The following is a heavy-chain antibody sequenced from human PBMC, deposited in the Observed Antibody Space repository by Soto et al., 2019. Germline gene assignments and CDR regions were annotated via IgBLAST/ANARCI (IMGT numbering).Heavy chain of an antibody. CDR2: STYSGST. Sequence: SETLSLTCTVSGGSISTISYCWGWIRQPPGKGLEWIGSSTYSGSTFYNPSLKSRVTISVDTSKSQFSLRLNSVTAADTAVYYCARLVSARPTRALSHVWGQGKLVTVSS. CDR3: ARLVSARPTRALSHV. V-gene: IGHV4-39*01. J-gene: IGHJ4*02. D-gene: IGHD6-6*01. CDR1: GGSISTISYC.